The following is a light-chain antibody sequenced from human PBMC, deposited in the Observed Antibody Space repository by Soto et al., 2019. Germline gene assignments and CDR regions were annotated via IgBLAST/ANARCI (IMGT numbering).Light chain of an antibody. CDR2: KAT. J-gene: IGKJ2*01. CDR3: QRYNALQYP. CDR1: QIIGSW. Sequence: DIQMTQSPSTLSASVGDGVTITCRASQIIGSWLAWYQQKPGKAPKLLIYKATNLQSGVPSRFSGSGSGTDFSLTIRIRQPEDSATYFCQRYNALQYPFGPGTKLEI. V-gene: IGKV1-5*03.